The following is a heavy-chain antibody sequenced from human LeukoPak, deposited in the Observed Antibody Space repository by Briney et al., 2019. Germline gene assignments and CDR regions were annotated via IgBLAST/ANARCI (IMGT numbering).Heavy chain of an antibody. CDR3: ARQHPRSYYYDSSGTYLDY. J-gene: IGHJ4*02. D-gene: IGHD3-22*01. Sequence: PSETLSLTCTVSGGSISSGGYYWSWIRQHPGKGLEWIGYIYYSGSTYYNPSLKSRVTISVDTSKNQFSLKLSSVTAADTAVYYCARQHPRSYYYDSSGTYLDYWGQGTLVTVSS. V-gene: IGHV4-31*03. CDR2: IYYSGST. CDR1: GGSISSGGYY.